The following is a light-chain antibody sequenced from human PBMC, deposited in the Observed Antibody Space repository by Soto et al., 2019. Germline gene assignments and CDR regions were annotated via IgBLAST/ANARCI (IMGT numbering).Light chain of an antibody. CDR3: SSYTSSSTLLDV. Sequence: QSALTQPASVSGSPGQSITISCTGTSSDVGGYNYVSWYQQHPGKAPKLMIYDVSNRPSGVSNRFSGSKSGNTASLTISGLQAEDEADYCSSYTSSSTLLDVFGTGTKVTVL. J-gene: IGLJ1*01. V-gene: IGLV2-14*01. CDR1: SSDVGGYNY. CDR2: DVS.